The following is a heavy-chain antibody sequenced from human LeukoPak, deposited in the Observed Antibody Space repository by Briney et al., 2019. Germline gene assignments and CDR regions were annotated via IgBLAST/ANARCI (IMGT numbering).Heavy chain of an antibody. Sequence: KPSETLSLTCTVSGYSISSGYYWGWIRQPPGKGLEWIGSMYHSGSTYYNPSLKSRVTISVDTSKNQFSLKLSSVTAADTAVYYCAREGYCSGGSCYNYYYYMDVWGKGTTVTVSS. CDR1: GYSISSGYY. CDR3: AREGYCSGGSCYNYYYYMDV. J-gene: IGHJ6*03. V-gene: IGHV4-38-2*02. CDR2: MYHSGST. D-gene: IGHD2-15*01.